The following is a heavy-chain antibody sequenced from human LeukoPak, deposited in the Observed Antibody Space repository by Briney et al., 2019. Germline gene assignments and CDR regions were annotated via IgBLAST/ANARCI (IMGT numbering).Heavy chain of an antibody. V-gene: IGHV3-21*01. D-gene: IGHD2-15*01. CDR1: GFTFSSYS. J-gene: IGHJ4*02. Sequence: GGSLRLSCAASGFTFSSYSMNWVRQAPGKGLEGVASISSSSSYIYYADSVKGRFTISRDNAKNSLYLQMSSLRAEDTAVYYCARQVVFQLDYWGQGTLVTVSS. CDR2: ISSSSSYI. CDR3: ARQVVFQLDY.